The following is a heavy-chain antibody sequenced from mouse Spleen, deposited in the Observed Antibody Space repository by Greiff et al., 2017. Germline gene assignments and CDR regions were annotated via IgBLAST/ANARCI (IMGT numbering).Heavy chain of an antibody. CDR3: ARSTADYFDY. CDR1: GYAFTNYL. J-gene: IGHJ2*01. CDR2: INTGRGGT. D-gene: IGHD1-2*01. V-gene: IGHV1-54*01. Sequence: VQLQESGAELVRPGTSVKVSCKASGYAFTNYLIEWVKQRPGQGLEWIGVINTGRGGTNYNEKFKGKATLTADKSSSTAYMQLSSLTSEDSAVYFCARSTADYFDYWGQGTTLTVSS.